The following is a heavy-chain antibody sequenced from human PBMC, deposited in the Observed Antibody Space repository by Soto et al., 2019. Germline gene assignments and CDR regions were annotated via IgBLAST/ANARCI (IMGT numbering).Heavy chain of an antibody. J-gene: IGHJ5*02. CDR1: GGSISSSSYY. V-gene: IGHV4-39*01. CDR3: ARGYYDILTGYYADWFDP. D-gene: IGHD3-9*01. Sequence: PSETLSLTCTVSGGSISSSSYYWGWIRKPPGKGLEWIGSIYYSGSTYYNPSLKSRVTISVDTSKNQFSLKLSSVTAADTAVYYCARGYYDILTGYYADWFDPWGQGTLVTVSS. CDR2: IYYSGST.